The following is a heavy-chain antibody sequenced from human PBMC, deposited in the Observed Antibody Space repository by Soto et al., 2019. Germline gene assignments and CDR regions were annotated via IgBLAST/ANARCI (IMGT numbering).Heavy chain of an antibody. CDR3: AREFPASYCRASNCYGFYYMDV. D-gene: IGHD2-15*01. V-gene: IGHV1-18*01. J-gene: IGHJ6*03. CDR1: GYTFTNCA. Sequence: ASVKVSCKASGYTFTNCAIYWVRKAPGQRLEWMGWISADKENTNYAQNFQCRVTMTTATSTISAYMELRSLRSDDTAVYYCAREFPASYCRASNCYGFYYMDVRGKGTTVTVSS. CDR2: ISADKENT.